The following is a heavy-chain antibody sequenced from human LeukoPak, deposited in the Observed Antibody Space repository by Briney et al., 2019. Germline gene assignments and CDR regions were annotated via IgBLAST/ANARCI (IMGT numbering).Heavy chain of an antibody. V-gene: IGHV4-59*01. CDR2: IYYSGST. CDR3: ARAARVRVAASSFDY. D-gene: IGHD6-6*01. J-gene: IGHJ4*02. Sequence: WIGYIYYSGSTNYNPSLKSRVTISVDTSKNQFSLKLSSVTASDTAVYYCARAARVRVAASSFDYWGQGTLVIVSS.